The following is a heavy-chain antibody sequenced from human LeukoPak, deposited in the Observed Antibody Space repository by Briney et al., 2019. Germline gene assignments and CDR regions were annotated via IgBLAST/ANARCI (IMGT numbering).Heavy chain of an antibody. D-gene: IGHD2-15*01. Sequence: PGGSLRLSCAASGFTLSSYWMHWVRQAPGKGLVWVSRISSDGTITNYADSVKGRFTISRDNAKNTLYLQMNSLRVEDTAVYYCARCRPPPTWGQGTLVTVSS. V-gene: IGHV3-74*01. CDR1: GFTLSSYW. CDR2: ISSDGTIT. CDR3: ARCRPPPT. J-gene: IGHJ4*02.